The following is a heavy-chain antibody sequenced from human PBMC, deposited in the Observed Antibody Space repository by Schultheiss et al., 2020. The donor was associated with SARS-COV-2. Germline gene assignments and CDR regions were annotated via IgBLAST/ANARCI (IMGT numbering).Heavy chain of an antibody. J-gene: IGHJ6*02. D-gene: IGHD5-18*01. CDR3: ASRGYSWSLVPYGMDV. V-gene: IGHV4-39*07. Sequence: SETLSLTCTVSGGSISSSSYYWGWIRQPPGKGLEWIGSIYYSGSTNYNPSLKSRVTISVDTSKNQFSLKLSSVTAADTAVYYCASRGYSWSLVPYGMDVWGQGTTVTVSS. CDR1: GGSISSSSYY. CDR2: IYYSGST.